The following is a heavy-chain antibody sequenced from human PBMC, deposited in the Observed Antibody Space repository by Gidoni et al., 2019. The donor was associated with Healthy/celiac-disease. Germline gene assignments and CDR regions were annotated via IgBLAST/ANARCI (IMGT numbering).Heavy chain of an antibody. V-gene: IGHV4-34*01. J-gene: IGHJ6*02. Sequence: QVQLQQWGAGLLKPSETLSLTCAVYGGSFSGYYWSWLRQPPGKGLEWIGEINHSGSTNYNPSLKSRVTISVDTSKNQFSLKLSSVTAADTAVYYCAAYCSGGSCGKVPSYGMDVWGQGTTVTVSS. D-gene: IGHD2-15*01. CDR2: INHSGST. CDR1: GGSFSGYY. CDR3: AAYCSGGSCGKVPSYGMDV.